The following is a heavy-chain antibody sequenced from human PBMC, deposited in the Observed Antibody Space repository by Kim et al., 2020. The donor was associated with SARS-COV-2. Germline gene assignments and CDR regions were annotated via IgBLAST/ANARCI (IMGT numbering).Heavy chain of an antibody. Sequence: FTISRDNSKNTLYLQMNSLRAEDTAVYYCAKDVSGYYDSSGYYYPGHFDYWGQGTLVTVSS. CDR3: AKDVSGYYDSSGYYYPGHFDY. D-gene: IGHD3-22*01. V-gene: IGHV3-30*02. J-gene: IGHJ4*02.